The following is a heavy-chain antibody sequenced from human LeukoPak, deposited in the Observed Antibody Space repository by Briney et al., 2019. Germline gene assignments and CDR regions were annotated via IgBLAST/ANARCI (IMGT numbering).Heavy chain of an antibody. J-gene: IGHJ4*02. Sequence: GGSLRLSCAASGFIVSGDFMSWVRQAPGKGLEWVSVIYSDGSTHYADSVKGRFTVSRDNPKNSLYLQMNSLTVEDTAVYYCARANNSSWHNWGQGTLVTVSS. CDR1: GFIVSGDF. V-gene: IGHV3-66*01. CDR2: IYSDGST. CDR3: ARANNSSWHN. D-gene: IGHD6-13*01.